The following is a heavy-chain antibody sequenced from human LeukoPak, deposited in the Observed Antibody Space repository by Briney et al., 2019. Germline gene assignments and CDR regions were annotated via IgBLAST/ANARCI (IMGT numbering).Heavy chain of an antibody. CDR3: ATSYTDLEPGSYFDH. CDR1: GYTLTELS. V-gene: IGHV1-24*01. J-gene: IGHJ4*02. Sequence: ASVKVSCKVSGYTLTELSMHWVRQAPGKGLEWMGGFDPEDGETIYAQKFQGRVTMTEDTSTDTAYMELSSLRSEDTAVYYCATSYTDLEPGSYFDHWGQGTLVTVSS. CDR2: FDPEDGET. D-gene: IGHD1-1*01.